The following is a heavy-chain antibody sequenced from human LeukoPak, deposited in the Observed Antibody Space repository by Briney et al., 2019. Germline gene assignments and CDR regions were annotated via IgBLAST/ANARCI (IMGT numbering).Heavy chain of an antibody. J-gene: IGHJ4*02. Sequence: SETLSLTCTVSGGSISSGGYYWSWICQHPGKGLEWIGYIYYSGSTYYNPSLKSRVTISVDTSKNQFSLKLSSVTAADTAVYYCARDETGTFDYWGQGTLVTVSS. D-gene: IGHD1-1*01. CDR3: ARDETGTFDY. V-gene: IGHV4-31*03. CDR2: IYYSGST. CDR1: GGSISSGGYY.